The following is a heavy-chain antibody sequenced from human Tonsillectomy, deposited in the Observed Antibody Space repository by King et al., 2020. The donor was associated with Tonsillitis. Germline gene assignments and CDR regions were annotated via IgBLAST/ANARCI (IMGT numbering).Heavy chain of an antibody. CDR3: ARHKGEVAARPGSYYFYYMDV. D-gene: IGHD6-6*01. J-gene: IGHJ6*03. CDR2: IFPGDSDA. CDR1: GYSFTSSW. Sequence: VQLVESGAEVKKPGESLKISCKGSGYSFTSSWIGWVRQMPGKGLEWMGIIFPGDSDARYSPSFQGQVTISADKSISTAYLQWSSLKASDTAMYYCARHKGEVAARPGSYYFYYMDVWGKGTTVTVSS. V-gene: IGHV5-51*01.